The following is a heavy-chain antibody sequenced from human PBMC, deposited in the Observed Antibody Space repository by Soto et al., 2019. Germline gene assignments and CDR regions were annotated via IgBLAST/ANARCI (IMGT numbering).Heavy chain of an antibody. Sequence: QVQLQESGPGLVEPSQILSLTCTVSGGSISSGDSCWSWIRQSPGKDLEWIGHVFDSGSTYSNPSLKSRVTISVDTSKNQFSLKLSSVTAADTAVYYCARGPSADKVDYWGQGALVTVSS. CDR2: VFDSGST. D-gene: IGHD3-3*01. CDR3: ARGPSADKVDY. V-gene: IGHV4-30-4*01. J-gene: IGHJ4*02. CDR1: GGSISSGDSC.